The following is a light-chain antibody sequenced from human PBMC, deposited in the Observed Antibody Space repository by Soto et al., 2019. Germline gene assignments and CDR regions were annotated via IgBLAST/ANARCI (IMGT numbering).Light chain of an antibody. CDR1: SSNIGAGYD. CDR3: QSYNSSLSGYVV. V-gene: IGLV1-40*01. CDR2: GNS. J-gene: IGLJ2*01. Sequence: QSVLTQPPSVSGAPGQRVNISCTGSSSNIGAGYDVHWYQQLPGTAPKLLIYGNSNRTSGVPDRFCGSKSGTAASLAITGLRAEDEDDDYCQSYNSSLSGYVVFGGGTKLTVL.